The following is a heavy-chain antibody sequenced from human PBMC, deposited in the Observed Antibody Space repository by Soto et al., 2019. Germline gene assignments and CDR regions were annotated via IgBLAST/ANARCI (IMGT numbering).Heavy chain of an antibody. J-gene: IGHJ6*02. CDR2: ISAYNGNT. D-gene: IGHD3-3*01. CDR3: ARVMAYDFWSGYLPLLNRYGMDV. Sequence: ASVKVSCKASGGTFSSYAISWVRQAPGQGLEWMGWISAYNGNTNYAQKLQGRVTMTTDTSTSTAYMELRSLRSDDTAVYYCARVMAYDFWSGYLPLLNRYGMDVWGQGTTVTVSS. CDR1: GGTFSSYA. V-gene: IGHV1-18*01.